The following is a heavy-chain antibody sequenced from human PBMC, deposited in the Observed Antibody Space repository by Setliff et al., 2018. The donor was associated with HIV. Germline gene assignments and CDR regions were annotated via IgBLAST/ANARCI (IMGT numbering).Heavy chain of an antibody. CDR3: ASGKGVGGVIITGGLDV. V-gene: IGHV1-8*01. J-gene: IGHJ6*04. D-gene: IGHD3-10*01. CDR2: MNPNSGVS. Sequence: ASVKXSCKASGHTFTNVDIQWLRRATGQGLEWMGWMNPNSGVSGYAQKFQGRVTMTRDTSISTAYMELSSLTSEDTGVYYCASGKGVGGVIITGGLDVWGKGTTVTVSS. CDR1: GHTFTNVD.